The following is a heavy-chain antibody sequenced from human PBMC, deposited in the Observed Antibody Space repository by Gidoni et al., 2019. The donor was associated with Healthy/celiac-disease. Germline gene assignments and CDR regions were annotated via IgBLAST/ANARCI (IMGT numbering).Heavy chain of an antibody. CDR2: ISSSSSTI. V-gene: IGHV3-48*01. D-gene: IGHD7-27*01. CDR1: GFTFSSYS. J-gene: IGHJ3*02. Sequence: EVQLVESGGGLVQPGGSLSLSCSASGFTFSSYSMTWVRQAPGKGLEWVSYISSSSSTIYYADSVKGRFTISRDNAKNSLYLQMNSLRAEDTAVYYCARATGDPHDAFDIWGQGTMVTVSS. CDR3: ARATGDPHDAFDI.